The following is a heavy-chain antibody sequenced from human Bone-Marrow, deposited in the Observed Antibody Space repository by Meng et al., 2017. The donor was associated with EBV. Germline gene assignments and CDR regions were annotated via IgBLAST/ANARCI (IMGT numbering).Heavy chain of an antibody. CDR2: IYWDDDK. Sequence: QTPLKVAGPSMVIPTQTLTLTGTFAGFSRTTSGGGVGWIRKPPGKALEWIAIIYWDDDKRYSPCLTSRLTITKDTSTNQVVLTMTNMDPVDTATYYCAIRKGAPGYFDYWGQGTLVTVSS. CDR3: AIRKGAPGYFDY. J-gene: IGHJ4*02. V-gene: IGHV2-5*02. D-gene: IGHD4/OR15-4a*01. CDR1: GFSRTTSGGG.